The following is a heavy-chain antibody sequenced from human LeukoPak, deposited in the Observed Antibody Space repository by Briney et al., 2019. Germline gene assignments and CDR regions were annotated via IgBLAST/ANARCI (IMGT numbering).Heavy chain of an antibody. CDR1: GFTFSDYY. J-gene: IGHJ4*02. CDR3: ARVPLYSSSSFDY. D-gene: IGHD6-13*01. V-gene: IGHV3-11*04. Sequence: PGGSLRLSCAASGFTFSDYYMSWIRQAPGKGLGWVSYISSSGSTIYYADSVKGRFTISRDNSKNTLYLQMNSLRAEDTAVYYCARVPLYSSSSFDYWGQGTLVAVSS. CDR2: ISSSGSTI.